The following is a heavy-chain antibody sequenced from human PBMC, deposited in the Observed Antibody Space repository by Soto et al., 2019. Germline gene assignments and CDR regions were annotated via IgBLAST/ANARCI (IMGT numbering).Heavy chain of an antibody. Sequence: SETLSLTCTVSGGSISSYYWSWIRQPPGKGLEWIGYIYYSGSTNYNPSLKSRVTISVDTSKNQFSLKLSSVTAADTAVYYCARAPSSGWYYAFDIWGQGTMVT. V-gene: IGHV4-59*01. CDR1: GGSISSYY. CDR2: IYYSGST. J-gene: IGHJ3*02. CDR3: ARAPSSGWYYAFDI. D-gene: IGHD6-19*01.